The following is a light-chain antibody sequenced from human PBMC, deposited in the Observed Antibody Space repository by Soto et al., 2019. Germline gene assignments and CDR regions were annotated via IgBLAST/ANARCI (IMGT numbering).Light chain of an antibody. V-gene: IGLV2-23*01. CDR3: CAYARGSTYV. CDR2: EGS. J-gene: IGLJ1*01. CDR1: SSDVGSYNL. Sequence: QSALTQPASVSGSPGQSITISCTGTSSDVGSYNLVSWYQQHPGKVPQLMIYEGSKRPSGVSNRCSGSKSGNTASLTISGLQAEDEAEYYCCAYARGSTYVFGTGTKRTVL.